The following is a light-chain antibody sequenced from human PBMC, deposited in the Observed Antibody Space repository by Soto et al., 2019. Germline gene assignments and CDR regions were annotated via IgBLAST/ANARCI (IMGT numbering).Light chain of an antibody. V-gene: IGKV4-1*01. CDR1: QTVLDSSNNKDY. Sequence: DIVMTQSPDSLAVSLGERATINCKSSQTVLDSSNNKDYLTWYQQKPGQPPMLLIYWASTREFGVPDRFSGSGFGKEFPSTIRSPQAEDLAVYYCQQYYSTPRTFGHGTKVEIK. CDR3: QQYYSTPRT. CDR2: WAS. J-gene: IGKJ1*01.